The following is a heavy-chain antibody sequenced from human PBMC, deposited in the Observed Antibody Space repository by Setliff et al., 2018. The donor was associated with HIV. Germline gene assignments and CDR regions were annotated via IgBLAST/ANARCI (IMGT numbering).Heavy chain of an antibody. D-gene: IGHD2-15*01. CDR3: AREDGTNDAFDI. Sequence: SGPTLVNPTQTLTLTCTFSGFSLSTSGMCVNWIRQPPGKALEWRARIDRDDDKYYNTSLKTRLTISKDTSKNQVVLTMTNMDPVDTATYYCAREDGTNDAFDIWGQGTMVTVSS. CDR2: IDRDDDK. V-gene: IGHV2-70*11. CDR1: GFSLSTSGMC. J-gene: IGHJ3*02.